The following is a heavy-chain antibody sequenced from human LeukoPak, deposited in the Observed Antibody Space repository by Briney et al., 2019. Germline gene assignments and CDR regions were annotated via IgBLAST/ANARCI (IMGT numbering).Heavy chain of an antibody. V-gene: IGHV3-23*01. Sequence: GGSLRLSCAASGFTFSSYAMSWVRQAPGKGLEWVSAISGSGGSTYYAESVKGRFTISRDNTKNTLYVQTHSLRAEDTAVYYCAKGSSGWYPIPFDPWGQGTLVTVSS. CDR2: ISGSGGST. J-gene: IGHJ5*02. D-gene: IGHD6-19*01. CDR3: AKGSSGWYPIPFDP. CDR1: GFTFSSYA.